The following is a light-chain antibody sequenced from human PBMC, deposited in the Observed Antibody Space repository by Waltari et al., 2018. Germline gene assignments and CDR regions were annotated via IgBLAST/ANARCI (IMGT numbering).Light chain of an antibody. CDR3: SSYAGSNNLV. V-gene: IGLV2-8*01. Sequence: QSALTQPPSASGSPGQSVTISCTGTSSYVGDYVSWYQQHPGKGPKLMISEVTKRPSGVPDRFSGSKSGNTTSLTVSGLQAEDEADYYCSSYAGSNNLVFGGGTKLTVL. J-gene: IGLJ2*01. CDR2: EVT. CDR1: SSYVGDY.